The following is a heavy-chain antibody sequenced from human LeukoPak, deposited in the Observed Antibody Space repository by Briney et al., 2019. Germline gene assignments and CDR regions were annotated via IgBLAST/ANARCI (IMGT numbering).Heavy chain of an antibody. J-gene: IGHJ3*02. CDR2: ISSSSSTI. V-gene: IGHV3-48*01. CDR3: ARGGVGYDYVWGSYRGAFDI. CDR1: GFTFSSYS. D-gene: IGHD3-16*02. Sequence: GGSLRLPCAASGFTFSSYSMNWVRQAPGKGLEWVSYISSSSSTIYYADSVNGRFTISRDNAKNSLYLQMNSLRAEDTAVYYCARGGVGYDYVWGSYRGAFDIWGQGTMVTVSS.